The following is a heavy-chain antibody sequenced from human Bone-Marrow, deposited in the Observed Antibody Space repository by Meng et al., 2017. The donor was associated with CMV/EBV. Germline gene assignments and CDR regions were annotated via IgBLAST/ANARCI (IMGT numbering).Heavy chain of an antibody. J-gene: IGHJ5*01. CDR1: GFPFSTYA. Sequence: GESLKISCAASGFPFSTYAFHWVRQAPGKGLEYVSSISDNGGSTYYADSVKGRFTISRDNSKNTLYLHMGSVRTEDMAVYYCAIGYSSTIISYPSSWAHGPLVTVSS. CDR2: ISDNGGST. CDR3: AIGYSSTIISYPSS. V-gene: IGHV3-64*02. D-gene: IGHD2-2*01.